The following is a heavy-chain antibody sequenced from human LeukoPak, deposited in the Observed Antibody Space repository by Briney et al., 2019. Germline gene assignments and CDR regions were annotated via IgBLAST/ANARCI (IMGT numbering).Heavy chain of an antibody. CDR3: AKDRWELLFDY. J-gene: IGHJ4*02. V-gene: IGHV3-30*02. D-gene: IGHD1-26*01. Sequence: GGSLRLSCAVSGFTFSSYGMHWVRQAPGKGLEGVAFIRYDGSNKYYADSVKGRFTISRDNSKNTLYLQMNSLRAEDTAVYYCAKDRWELLFDYWGQGTLVTVSS. CDR2: IRYDGSNK. CDR1: GFTFSSYG.